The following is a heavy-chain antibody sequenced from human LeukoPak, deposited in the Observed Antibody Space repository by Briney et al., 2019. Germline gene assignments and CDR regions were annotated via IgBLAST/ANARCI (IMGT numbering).Heavy chain of an antibody. CDR2: INPDGNKK. CDR1: GLTFSSSW. D-gene: IGHD3-16*01. Sequence: PGGSLRLSCAVSGLTFSSSWMDWVRQAPGKGLEWVASINPDGNKKYSADSVKGRFTISRDNSKNTLYLQMNSLRAEDTAVYYCAKDSWGAKTYYFDYWGQGTLVTVSS. CDR3: AKDSWGAKTYYFDY. V-gene: IGHV3-7*03. J-gene: IGHJ4*02.